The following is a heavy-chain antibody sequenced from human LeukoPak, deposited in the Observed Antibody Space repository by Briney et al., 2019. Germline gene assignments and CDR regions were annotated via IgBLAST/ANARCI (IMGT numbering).Heavy chain of an antibody. CDR3: ARGYYYAMDV. CDR1: GFTFSRYS. CDR2: ISSSSSTI. Sequence: GGSLRLSCAASGFTFSRYSMNWVRQAPGKGLEWVSYISSSSSTIYYADSVKGRFTISRDNAKNSVYLQMNSLRDEDTAVYYCARGYYYAMDVWGQGTTVTVSS. J-gene: IGHJ6*02. V-gene: IGHV3-48*02.